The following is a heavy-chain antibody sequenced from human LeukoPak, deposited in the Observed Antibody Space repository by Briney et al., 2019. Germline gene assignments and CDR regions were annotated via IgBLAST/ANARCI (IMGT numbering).Heavy chain of an antibody. D-gene: IGHD3/OR15-3a*01. CDR2: ISYDGSNK. CDR3: AKDGTGQAGYAFDI. J-gene: IGHJ3*02. CDR1: GFTFSSYG. Sequence: GGSLRLSCAASGFTFSSYGMHWVRQAPGKGLEWVAVISYDGSNKYYADSVKGRFTISRDNSKNTLYLQMNSLRAEDTAVYYCAKDGTGQAGYAFDIWGQGTMVTVSS. V-gene: IGHV3-30*18.